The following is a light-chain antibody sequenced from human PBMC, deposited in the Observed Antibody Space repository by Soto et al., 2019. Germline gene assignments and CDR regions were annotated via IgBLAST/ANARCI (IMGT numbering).Light chain of an antibody. V-gene: IGLV2-14*01. J-gene: IGLJ1*01. CDR2: EVT. CDR1: SSDVGIYNY. Sequence: QSSLTQPASVSGSPGQSIAISCTGTSSDVGIYNYVSWYQQHPGKVPKLIIYEVTNRPSGVSNRFSGSKSGNTASLIISGLQAEDEADYYCTSYTTSSTRVFGTGTKVTGL. CDR3: TSYTTSSTRV.